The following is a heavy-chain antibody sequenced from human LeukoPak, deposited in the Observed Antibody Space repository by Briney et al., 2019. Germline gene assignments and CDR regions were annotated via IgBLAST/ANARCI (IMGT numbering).Heavy chain of an antibody. V-gene: IGHV3-30*03. Sequence: GGSLRLSCAASGFTFSSYAMNWVRQAPGKGLEWVAVISYDGSNKYYADSVKGRFTMSRDNPQNTLYLQMNSLRLEDTAVYYCGRLMGGYDSYFYGMDVWGQGTTVTVSS. J-gene: IGHJ6*02. CDR1: GFTFSSYA. D-gene: IGHD5-12*01. CDR3: GRLMGGYDSYFYGMDV. CDR2: ISYDGSNK.